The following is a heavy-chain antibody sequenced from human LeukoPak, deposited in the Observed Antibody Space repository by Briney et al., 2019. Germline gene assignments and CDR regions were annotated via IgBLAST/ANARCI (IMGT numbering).Heavy chain of an antibody. CDR1: GFTFSSYA. CDR2: IYSSGST. CDR3: ARGRPSY. J-gene: IGHJ4*02. V-gene: IGHV3-23*05. Sequence: GGSLRLSCAASGFTFSSYAMSWVRQAPGKGLEWVSVIYSSGSTYYADSVKGRFTISRDNSKNTLYLQMNSLRAEDTAVYYCARGRPSYWGQGTLVTVSS.